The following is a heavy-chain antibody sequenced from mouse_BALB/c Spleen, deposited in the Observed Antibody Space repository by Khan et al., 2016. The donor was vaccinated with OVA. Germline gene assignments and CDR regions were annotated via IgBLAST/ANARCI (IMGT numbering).Heavy chain of an antibody. CDR2: IWGDGNT. Sequence: QVQLKESGPGLVAPSQSLSITCTVSGFSLTSYGVNWVRQPPGKSLEWLGVIWGDGNTNYHSTLKSRLIISKDNSKRQVSLTLDSLQTDDTATYYCAKFTPDYYSMDYWGQGTSVTVSS. D-gene: IGHD1-1*01. CDR1: GFSLTSYG. V-gene: IGHV2-3*01. CDR3: AKFTPDYYSMDY. J-gene: IGHJ4*01.